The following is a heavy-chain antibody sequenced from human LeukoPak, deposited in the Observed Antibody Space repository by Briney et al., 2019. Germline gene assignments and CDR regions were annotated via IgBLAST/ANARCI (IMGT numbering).Heavy chain of an antibody. D-gene: IGHD6-19*01. CDR3: ARLPPTESSGWGRPFDY. Sequence: RTSETLSLTCTVSGGSISSSSYFWGWIRQPPGKGLEWSGSVYDSGSTYYNPSLKSRVTISVDTSKNQFSLKLSSVTAADTAVFYCARLPPTESSGWGRPFDYWGQGTLVTVSS. J-gene: IGHJ4*02. CDR1: GGSISSSSYF. V-gene: IGHV4-39*01. CDR2: VYDSGST.